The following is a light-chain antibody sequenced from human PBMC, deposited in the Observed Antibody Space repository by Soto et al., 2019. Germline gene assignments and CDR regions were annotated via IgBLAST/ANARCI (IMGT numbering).Light chain of an antibody. J-gene: IGKJ5*01. CDR2: DAS. CDR1: QSISRW. V-gene: IGKV1-5*01. CDR3: QQYNTYST. Sequence: IQMLQSPSTLSASVGDSVTITCRASQSISRWLAWHQQKPGKAPXXLIYDASTLRSGVPSRFSGGGSGTEFTLTISSLQPDDFATYYCQQYNTYSTFGQGTRLEIK.